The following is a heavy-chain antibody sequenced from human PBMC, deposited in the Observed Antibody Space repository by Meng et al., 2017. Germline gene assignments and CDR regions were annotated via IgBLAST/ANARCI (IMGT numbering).Heavy chain of an antibody. CDR2: IYYSGST. CDR3: ARDGIAAAGTGRSYFQH. V-gene: IGHV4-39*07. J-gene: IGHJ1*01. CDR1: GGSISSSSYY. Sequence: QRQLLESGPGLVKPSETLPLTCTVSGGSISSSSYYWGWIRQPPGKGLEWIGSIYYSGSTYYNPSLKSRVTISVDTSKNQFSLKLSSVTAADTAVYYCARDGIAAAGTGRSYFQHWGQGTLVTVSS. D-gene: IGHD6-13*01.